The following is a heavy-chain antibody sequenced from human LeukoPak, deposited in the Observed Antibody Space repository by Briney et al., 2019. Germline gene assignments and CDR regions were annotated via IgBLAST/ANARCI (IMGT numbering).Heavy chain of an antibody. D-gene: IGHD5-24*01. J-gene: IGHJ3*01. CDR1: GFTFSSFN. CDR3: AKDRVLDGHRPFDA. Sequence: GGSLRLSCAASGFTFSSFNMQWVRQAPGKGLEWVASINYDVITTYYRDSVKGRFTISRDNSKNTVYLQMNSLRPEDTAVFYCAKDRVLDGHRPFDAWGQGTMVSVSS. CDR2: INYDVITT. V-gene: IGHV3-30*02.